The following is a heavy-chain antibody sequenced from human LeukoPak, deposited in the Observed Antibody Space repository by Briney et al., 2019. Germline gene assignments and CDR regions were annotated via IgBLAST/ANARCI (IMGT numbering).Heavy chain of an antibody. Sequence: SQTLSLTCTVSGGSISSGSYYWSWIRQPAGKGLEWIGRIYTSGSTNYNPSLKSRVTISVDTSKNQFSLKLSSVTAADTAVYYCARDARYCSGGSCSRTGPFQHWGQGTLVTVSS. CDR2: IYTSGST. J-gene: IGHJ1*01. V-gene: IGHV4-61*02. CDR1: GGSISSGSYY. CDR3: ARDARYCSGGSCSRTGPFQH. D-gene: IGHD2-15*01.